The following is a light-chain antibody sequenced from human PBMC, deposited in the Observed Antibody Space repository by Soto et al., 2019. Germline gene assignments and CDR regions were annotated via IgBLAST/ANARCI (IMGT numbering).Light chain of an antibody. J-gene: IGKJ1*01. CDR2: DAS. CDR1: QSISSW. Sequence: PSTLSASVGDRVTITCRASQSISSWLAWYQQKPGKAPKLLIYDASSLESGVPSRFSGSGSGTEFTLTISSLQPDDFATYYCQQYNSYSQTFGQGTKVDIK. CDR3: QQYNSYSQT. V-gene: IGKV1-5*01.